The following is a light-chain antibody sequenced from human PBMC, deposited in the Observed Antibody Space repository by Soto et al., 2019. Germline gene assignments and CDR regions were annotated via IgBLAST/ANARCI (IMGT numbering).Light chain of an antibody. CDR2: VAS. Sequence: DIQMTQSPSSLSASVGDRVTITCRASQNIGRFLNWHQQKPGKAPNVLINVASTLQSGVPSRFSGSGSGTDFTLTISSLQPEDFATYYCQYLNSFPLTFGGGTKVDIK. J-gene: IGKJ4*01. CDR1: QNIGRF. CDR3: QYLNSFPLT. V-gene: IGKV1-39*01.